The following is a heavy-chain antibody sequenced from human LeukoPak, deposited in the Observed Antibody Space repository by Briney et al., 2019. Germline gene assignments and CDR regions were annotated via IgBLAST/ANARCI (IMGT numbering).Heavy chain of an antibody. D-gene: IGHD6-13*01. CDR3: ARVAEAAAFDS. CDR2: IKEDGGEK. V-gene: IGHV3-7*01. CDR1: GFTLSSYW. J-gene: IGHJ4*02. Sequence: GGSLRLSCAASGFTLSSYWMSWVRKAPGKGQEWVANIKEDGGEKYYVDSVKGRFTISRDNARNSLYLQMNSLRVEDTAVYYCARVAEAAAFDSWGQGTLVTVSS.